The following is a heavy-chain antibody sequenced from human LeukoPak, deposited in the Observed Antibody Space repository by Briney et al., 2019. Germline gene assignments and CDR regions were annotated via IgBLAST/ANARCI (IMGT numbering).Heavy chain of an antibody. D-gene: IGHD6-19*01. CDR2: MSAGGSS. CDR1: GFAFSSYA. V-gene: IGHV3-23*01. J-gene: IGHJ4*02. Sequence: GRSLRLSCAASGFAFSSYAMSWVRQAPGKGLEWVSVMSAGGSSYYADSVKGRFTISRDYSKNTVYLQMNGLRAEDTAVYYCAKEGAVAGPFDYWGQGTLVTVSS. CDR3: AKEGAVAGPFDY.